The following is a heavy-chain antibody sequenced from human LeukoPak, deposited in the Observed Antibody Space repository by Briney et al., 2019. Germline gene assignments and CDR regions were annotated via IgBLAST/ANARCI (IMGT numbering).Heavy chain of an antibody. CDR2: IYYSGST. Sequence: SQTLSLTCTVSGGSISSGDYYWSWIRQPPGKGLEWIGYIYYSGSTYYNPSLKSRVTTSIDTSKNQFSLKMSSVTAADTAVYYCVREVKGYGSSWYQNWFDPWGRGTLVTVSS. CDR1: GGSISSGDYY. CDR3: VREVKGYGSSWYQNWFDP. D-gene: IGHD6-13*01. J-gene: IGHJ5*02. V-gene: IGHV4-30-4*01.